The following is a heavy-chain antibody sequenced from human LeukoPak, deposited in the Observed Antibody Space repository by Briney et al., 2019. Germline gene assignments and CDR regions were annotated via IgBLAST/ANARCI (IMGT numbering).Heavy chain of an antibody. J-gene: IGHJ4*02. D-gene: IGHD6-6*01. CDR3: ARESFAARWD. CDR1: GFTFSSYS. V-gene: IGHV3-21*01. Sequence: GGSLRLSCAASGFTFSSYSMSWVRQAPGKALEWVSSLSSSSTYIFYADSVKGRFTISRDNAKNSLYLQMNSLRAEDTAVYYCARESFAARWDWGQGTLVTVSS. CDR2: LSSSSTYI.